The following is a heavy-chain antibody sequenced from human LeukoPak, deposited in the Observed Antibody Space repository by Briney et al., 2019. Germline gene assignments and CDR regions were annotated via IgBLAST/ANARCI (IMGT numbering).Heavy chain of an antibody. CDR1: GGSISSGDYY. V-gene: IGHV4-30-4*08. D-gene: IGHD2-2*01. CDR2: IYYSGST. CDR3: ASTNCSSARCSGANWFGP. Sequence: SETLSLTCTVSGGSISSGDYYWSWIRQPPGKDLEWIGYIYYSGSTFHYNPSLKSRITISIDTSKNQFSLRLSSVTAADTAVYYCASTNCSSARCSGANWFGPWGQGTLVTVSS. J-gene: IGHJ5*02.